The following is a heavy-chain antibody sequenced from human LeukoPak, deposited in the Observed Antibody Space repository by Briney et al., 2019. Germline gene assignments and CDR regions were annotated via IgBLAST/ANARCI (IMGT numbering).Heavy chain of an antibody. CDR3: ASGSGSYRTPYYYMDV. CDR1: GFTVSSNY. V-gene: IGHV3-53*01. CDR2: IYCGGST. D-gene: IGHD3-10*01. Sequence: GGSLTLSCAASGFTVSSNYMSWVRQAPGKGLEWVSVIYCGGSTYYADSVKGRFTISRDNSKNPLYLQMNSLRAEDTAVYYCASGSGSYRTPYYYMDVWGKGTTVTVSS. J-gene: IGHJ6*03.